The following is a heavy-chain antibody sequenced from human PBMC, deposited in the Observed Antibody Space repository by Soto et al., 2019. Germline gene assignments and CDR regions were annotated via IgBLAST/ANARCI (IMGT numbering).Heavy chain of an antibody. Sequence: ASLKFSFKSSGYTFTGYYMHWVRQAPGQGLEWMGLINPNSGGTNYAQKFQGRVTMTRDTSISTAYMELSRLRSDDTAVYYCAREYIYYDILTGYSPPYYYYGMDVWGQGTTVTVSS. J-gene: IGHJ6*01. CDR1: GYTFTGYY. V-gene: IGHV1-2*02. D-gene: IGHD3-9*01. CDR2: INPNSGGT. CDR3: AREYIYYDILTGYSPPYYYYGMDV.